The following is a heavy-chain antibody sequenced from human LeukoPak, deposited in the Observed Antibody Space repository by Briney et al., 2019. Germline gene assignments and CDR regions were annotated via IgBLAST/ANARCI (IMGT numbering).Heavy chain of an antibody. CDR2: IYYIGSP. CDR1: GFTFSSYA. D-gene: IGHD1-1*01. CDR3: ASHERRGLSFDY. V-gene: IGHV4-39*01. Sequence: MPGGSLRLSCAASGFTFSSYAMSWVRQAPGKGLQWIGSIYYIGSPYYNPSLKSRVTISVDTSKNQFSLKLSSVTAADTAVYYCASHERRGLSFDYWGQGTLVTVSS. J-gene: IGHJ4*02.